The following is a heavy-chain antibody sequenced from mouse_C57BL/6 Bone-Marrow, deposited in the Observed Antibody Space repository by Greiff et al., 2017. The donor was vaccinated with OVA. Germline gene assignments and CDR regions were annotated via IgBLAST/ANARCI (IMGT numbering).Heavy chain of an antibody. Sequence: QVQLQQSGPELVKPGASVKISCKASGYAFSSSWMNWVKQRPGKGLEWIGRIYPGDGDTNYNGKFKGKATLTADKSSSTAYMQLSSLTSEDSAVYFCARRDILPCYYGSSYWYFDVWGTGTTVTVSS. D-gene: IGHD1-1*01. CDR2: IYPGDGDT. CDR3: ARRDILPCYYGSSYWYFDV. J-gene: IGHJ1*03. V-gene: IGHV1-82*01. CDR1: GYAFSSSW.